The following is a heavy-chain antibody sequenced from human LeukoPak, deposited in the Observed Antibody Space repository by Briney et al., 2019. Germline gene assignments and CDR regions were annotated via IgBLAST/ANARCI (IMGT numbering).Heavy chain of an antibody. J-gene: IGHJ4*02. CDR1: GFMFNNYA. D-gene: IGHD2-2*02. V-gene: IGHV3-23*01. Sequence: GGSLRLSCAASGFMFNNYAMSWVRQAPGKGLEWVSGISGSGGSTYYADSVKGRFTISRDSSKNTLYLLMNSLRAEDTAVYYCAKDERFCSSTSCYSKYYFDYWGQGTLVTVSS. CDR3: AKDERFCSSTSCYSKYYFDY. CDR2: ISGSGGST.